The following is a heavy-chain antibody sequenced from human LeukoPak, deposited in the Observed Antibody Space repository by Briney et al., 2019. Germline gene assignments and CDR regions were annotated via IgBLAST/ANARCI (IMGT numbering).Heavy chain of an antibody. CDR2: IYSGGST. V-gene: IGHV3-66*01. CDR1: GFTASSNY. D-gene: IGHD1-26*01. Sequence: GGSLRLSCEAPGFTASSNYMSGVRQAPGKGLEGVSVIYSGGSTYYADSVKGRFTISRDNSKNTLYLQMNSLRAEDTAVYYCARDGAVGATSYYYYYGMDVWGQGTTVTVSS. J-gene: IGHJ6*02. CDR3: ARDGAVGATSYYYYYGMDV.